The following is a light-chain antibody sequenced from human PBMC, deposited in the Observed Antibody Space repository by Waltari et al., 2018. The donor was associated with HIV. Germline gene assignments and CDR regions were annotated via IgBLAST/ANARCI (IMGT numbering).Light chain of an antibody. J-gene: IGLJ3*02. CDR1: SPNLGAGYD. V-gene: IGLV1-40*01. CDR2: AKN. Sequence: QSVLTQPPSVSGAPGQRVTISCTGSSPNLGAGYDVHWYKQLPGRAPDLLIYAKNNRPSGDPDLFCAAKYGASAALANTGLETEDEADYYCQSEDSSLRRVFGGGTQVTVL. CDR3: QSEDSSLRRV.